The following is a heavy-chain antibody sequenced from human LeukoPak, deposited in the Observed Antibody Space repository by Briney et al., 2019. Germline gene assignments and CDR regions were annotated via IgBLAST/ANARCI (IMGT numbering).Heavy chain of an antibody. CDR3: ARDCDYVWGSYRYTAMDV. V-gene: IGHV1-46*01. Sequence: ASVKVSCKASGYTFTSYYMHWVRQAPGQGLEWMGIINPSGGSTSYAQKFQGRVTMTRDMSTGTVYMELSSLRSEDTAVYYCARDCDYVWGSYRYTAMDVWGKGTTVTISS. CDR2: INPSGGST. CDR1: GYTFTSYY. J-gene: IGHJ6*03. D-gene: IGHD3-16*02.